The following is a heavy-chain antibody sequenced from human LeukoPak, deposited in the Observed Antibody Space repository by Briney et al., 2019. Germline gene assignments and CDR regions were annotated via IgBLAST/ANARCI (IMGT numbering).Heavy chain of an antibody. CDR2: VHYSGTA. Sequence: SETLSLTCTVSGGSISSSRYYWGWVRQSPGKGLEWIGTVHYSGTAYYNPSLKSRVTISVDTSKNQFSLRLSSATAADTAVYSCARQERYGSGSHGFDFWGQGTLVTVSS. J-gene: IGHJ4*02. D-gene: IGHD3-10*01. CDR3: ARQERYGSGSHGFDF. CDR1: GGSISSSRYY. V-gene: IGHV4-39*01.